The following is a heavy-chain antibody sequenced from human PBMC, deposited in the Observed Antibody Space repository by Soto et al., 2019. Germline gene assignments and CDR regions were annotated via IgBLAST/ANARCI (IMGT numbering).Heavy chain of an antibody. CDR3: ARVGSVAGTSDYYYYYGMDV. D-gene: IGHD6-19*01. CDR1: GYTFTNYG. J-gene: IGHJ6*02. Sequence: ASVKVSCKASGYTFTNYGISWVRQAPGQGLEWMGWISAYNGNTNYAQKLQGRVTMTTDTSTSTAYMELRSLRSDDTAVYYCARVGSVAGTSDYYYYYGMDVWGQGTTVTVSS. V-gene: IGHV1-18*04. CDR2: ISAYNGNT.